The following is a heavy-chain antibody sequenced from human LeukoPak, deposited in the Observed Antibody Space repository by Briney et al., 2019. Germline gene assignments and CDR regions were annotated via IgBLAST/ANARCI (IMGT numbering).Heavy chain of an antibody. CDR3: AREDNNGPDY. Sequence: PGGSLRLSCAASGFTFSNYGMHWVRQAPGKGLEWVAVIWYDGGNKYYADSVKGRFTISRDNAENSLYLQMNSLRAEDTAVYYCAREDNNGPDYWGQGTLVTVSS. CDR2: IWYDGGNK. CDR1: GFTFSNYG. D-gene: IGHD1-14*01. J-gene: IGHJ4*02. V-gene: IGHV3-33*01.